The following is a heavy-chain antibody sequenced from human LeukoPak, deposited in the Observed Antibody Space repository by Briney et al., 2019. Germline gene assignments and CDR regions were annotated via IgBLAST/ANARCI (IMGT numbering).Heavy chain of an antibody. CDR1: GGSISSSSYY. CDR3: ARVPLYYYYYGMDV. Sequence: TLSLTCTVSGGSISSSSYYWGWIRQPPGKGLEWIGYIYYSGSTYYNPSLKSRVTISVDTSKNQFSLKLSSVTAADTAVYYCARVPLYYYYYGMDVWGQGTTVTVSS. V-gene: IGHV4-30-4*08. J-gene: IGHJ6*02. CDR2: IYYSGST.